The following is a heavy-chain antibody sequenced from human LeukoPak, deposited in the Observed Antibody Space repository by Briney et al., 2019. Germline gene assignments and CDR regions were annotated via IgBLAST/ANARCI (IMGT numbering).Heavy chain of an antibody. Sequence: GGSLRLSCAASGSTFSSYGMHWVRQAPGKGLEWVAVLSYDGSNKYYADSVKGRFTISRDNSKNTLYLQVNSLRAEDTAVYYCAKDRVRGLNILTGYYFDYWGQGTLVTVSS. V-gene: IGHV3-30*18. CDR1: GSTFSSYG. CDR3: AKDRVRGLNILTGYYFDY. J-gene: IGHJ4*02. CDR2: LSYDGSNK. D-gene: IGHD3-9*01.